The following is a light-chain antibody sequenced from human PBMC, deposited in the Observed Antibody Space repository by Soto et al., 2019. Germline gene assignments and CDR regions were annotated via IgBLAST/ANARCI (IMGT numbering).Light chain of an antibody. Sequence: QSVLTQPPSVSGAPGQRVTISCTGSSSNIGAGYDVHWYQQLPGTAPKLLIYGNSNRPSGVPDRFSGSKSGTSASLAITGLQAEDEADYYCQSYDSSLSGXXVXXGGTKLTXL. CDR3: QSYDSSLSGXXV. V-gene: IGLV1-40*01. J-gene: IGLJ2*01. CDR1: SSNIGAGYD. CDR2: GNS.